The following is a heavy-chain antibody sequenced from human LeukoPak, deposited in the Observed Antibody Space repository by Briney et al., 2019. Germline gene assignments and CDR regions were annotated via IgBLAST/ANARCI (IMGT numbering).Heavy chain of an antibody. CDR3: TTDGVGVEGATYYN. Sequence: GGTLRLSRAASVFTSVKAWMAWGREAPGKGREWGGRIKVKGHGGPITEAAPAKGSFPIQRDDSKNTLCQQMDSLKTQDRCINYCTTDGVGVEGATYYNCGEGTLVSVSS. CDR1: VFTSVKAW. J-gene: IGHJ1*01. V-gene: IGHV3-15*01. D-gene: IGHD1-26*01. CDR2: IKVKGHGGPI.